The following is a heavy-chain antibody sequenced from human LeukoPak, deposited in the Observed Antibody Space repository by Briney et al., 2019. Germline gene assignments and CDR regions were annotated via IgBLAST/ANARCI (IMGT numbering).Heavy chain of an antibody. CDR3: AKGGRDDIVVVPAAIRNWFDP. CDR2: ISGSGGST. D-gene: IGHD2-2*01. J-gene: IGHJ5*02. Sequence: GGSLRLSCAASGFTFSSYAMSWVRQAPGKGLEWVSPISGSGGSTYYADSVKGRFTISRDNSKNTLYLQMNSLRAEDTAVYYCAKGGRDDIVVVPAAIRNWFDPWGQGTLVTVSS. CDR1: GFTFSSYA. V-gene: IGHV3-23*01.